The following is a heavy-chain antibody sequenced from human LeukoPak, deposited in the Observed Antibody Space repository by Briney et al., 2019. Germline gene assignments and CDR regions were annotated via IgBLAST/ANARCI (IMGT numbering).Heavy chain of an antibody. CDR2: IISYSDNP. D-gene: IGHD2-15*01. J-gene: IGHJ3*02. V-gene: IGHV1-18*01. Sequence: GASVKLSGKASGSTVSSYYITWLRQAPGQRPGWMGWIISYSDNPTYARNLQGTVTMPTETSTRTAYIELRSLRSEDQAVYYCARTPPYCSGGSCYFDVFDIWGQGTMVTVSS. CDR1: GSTVSSYY. CDR3: ARTPPYCSGGSCYFDVFDI.